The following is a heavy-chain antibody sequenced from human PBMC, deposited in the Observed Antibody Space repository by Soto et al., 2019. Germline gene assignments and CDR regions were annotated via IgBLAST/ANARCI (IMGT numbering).Heavy chain of an antibody. D-gene: IGHD6-25*01. J-gene: IGHJ4*02. CDR2: ISYDGSNK. CDR3: AKDHRRPSPLYHSSAVDY. Sequence: PGGSLRLSCAASGFTFSSYGMHWVRQAPGKGLEWVAVISYDGSNKYYADSVKGRFTISRDNSKNTLYLQMNSLRAEDTAVYYCAKDHRRPSPLYHSSAVDYWGQGTLVTVSS. V-gene: IGHV3-30*18. CDR1: GFTFSSYG.